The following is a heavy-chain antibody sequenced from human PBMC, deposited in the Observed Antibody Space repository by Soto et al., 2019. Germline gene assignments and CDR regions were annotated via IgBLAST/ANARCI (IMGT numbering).Heavy chain of an antibody. CDR1: GFTFSSYA. J-gene: IGHJ6*02. D-gene: IGHD5-18*01. V-gene: IGHV3-23*01. CDR2: ISGSGGST. CDR3: AKDGGVDTADYYYGMDV. Sequence: GGSLRLSCAASGFTFSSYAMSWVRQAPGKGLEWVSAISGSGGSTYYADSVKGRFTISRDNSKNTLYLQMNSLRAEDTAVYYCAKDGGVDTADYYYGMDVWGQGTTVTVSS.